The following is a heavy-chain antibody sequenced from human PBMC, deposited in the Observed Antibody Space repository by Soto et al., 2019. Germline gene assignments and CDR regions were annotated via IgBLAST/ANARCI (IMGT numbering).Heavy chain of an antibody. Sequence: EVQLLESGGDLVQPGGSLRLSCAASGFAFAKYAMTWVRQAPGKGLEWVSTIGGGGGSTYYADPVKGRFTISRDNSKNTVYLQMNSLRAEDTAVYFCAKERLGRGADYWGQGTLVTVSS. J-gene: IGHJ4*02. CDR3: AKERLGRGADY. V-gene: IGHV3-23*01. CDR1: GFAFAKYA. CDR2: IGGGGGST. D-gene: IGHD1-1*01.